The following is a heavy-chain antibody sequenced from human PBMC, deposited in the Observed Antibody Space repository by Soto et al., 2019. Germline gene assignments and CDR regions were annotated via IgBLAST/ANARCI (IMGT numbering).Heavy chain of an antibody. CDR2: IWYDGSNK. D-gene: IGHD2-2*01. CDR3: ARDLGYCSSTSCYATYYFDY. CDR1: GFTFSSYG. Sequence: GSLRLSCAASGFTFSSYGMHWVRQAPGKGLEWVAVIWYDGSNKYYADSVKGRFTISRDNSKNTLYLQMNSLRAEDTAVYYCARDLGYCSSTSCYATYYFDYWGQGTLVTVSS. J-gene: IGHJ4*02. V-gene: IGHV3-33*01.